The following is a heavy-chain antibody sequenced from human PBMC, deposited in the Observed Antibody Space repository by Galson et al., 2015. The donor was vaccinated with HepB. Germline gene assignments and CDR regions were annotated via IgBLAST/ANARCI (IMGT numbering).Heavy chain of an antibody. CDR3: ARDKGGSSGWYLYFQH. J-gene: IGHJ1*01. CDR2: ISYDGGTK. D-gene: IGHD6-19*01. Sequence: SLRLSCAASQFTFSSHSMHWVRQAPGKGLEWLAVISYDGGTKYYADSVKGRCTVSRDNSKDTLYLQISSLRPEDTAIYYCARDKGGSSGWYLYFQHWGQGTLATVSS. CDR1: QFTFSSHS. V-gene: IGHV3-30-3*01.